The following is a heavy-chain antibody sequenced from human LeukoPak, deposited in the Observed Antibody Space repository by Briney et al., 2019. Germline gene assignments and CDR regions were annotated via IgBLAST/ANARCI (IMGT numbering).Heavy chain of an antibody. Sequence: SETLSLTCTVSGGSISSGGYYWSWIRQPPGKGLEWIGYIYHSGSTYYNPSLKSRVTISVDRSKNQFSLKLSSVTAADTAVYYCARVPQQLANKYFQHWGQGTLVTVSS. CDR2: IYHSGST. D-gene: IGHD6-13*01. V-gene: IGHV4-30-2*01. CDR1: GGSISSGGYY. CDR3: ARVPQQLANKYFQH. J-gene: IGHJ1*01.